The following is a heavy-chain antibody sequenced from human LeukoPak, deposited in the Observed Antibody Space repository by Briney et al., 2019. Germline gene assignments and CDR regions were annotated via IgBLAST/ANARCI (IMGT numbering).Heavy chain of an antibody. CDR1: GYTFTSYG. J-gene: IGHJ3*02. V-gene: IGHV7-4-1*02. Sequence: ASVKVSCKASGYTFTSYGISWVRQAPGQGLEWMGWINTNTGNPTYAQAFTGRFVFSLDTSVSTAYLQISSLKAEDTAVYYCARDRPGDAFDIWGQGTMVTVSS. CDR2: INTNTGNP. CDR3: ARDRPGDAFDI.